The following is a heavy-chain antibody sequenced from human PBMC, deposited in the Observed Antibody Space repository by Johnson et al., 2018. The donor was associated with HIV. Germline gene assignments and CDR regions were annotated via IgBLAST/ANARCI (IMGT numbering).Heavy chain of an antibody. CDR3: ARGGRGYSYSYAFDI. V-gene: IGHV3-30*03. J-gene: IGHJ3*02. D-gene: IGHD5-18*01. CDR2: ISCDGSKK. Sequence: QVQLVESGGGVVRPGGSLRLSCAASGFTFDDHGMSWVRQVPGKGLEWVALISCDGSKKYLADSVKGRFTISRDNSKNTLYLQMGSLRAEDMAVYYCARGGRGYSYSYAFDIWGQGTMVTVSS. CDR1: GFTFDDHG.